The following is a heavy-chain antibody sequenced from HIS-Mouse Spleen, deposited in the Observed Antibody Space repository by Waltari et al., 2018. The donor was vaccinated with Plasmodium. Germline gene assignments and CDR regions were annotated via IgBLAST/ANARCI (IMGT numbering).Heavy chain of an antibody. CDR3: ARETSYCSSTSCYAGGYFDY. CDR2: INHRGRT. D-gene: IGHD2-2*01. CDR1: GGSFSGYY. Sequence: QVQLQQWGAGLLKPSATLSLTCAVYGGSFSGYYWRWIRQPPGKGLEWIGEINHRGRTNNNPSLKSRVSISVDTSKNQFSLKLSSVTAADTAVYYCARETSYCSSTSCYAGGYFDYWGQGTLVTVSS. V-gene: IGHV4-34*01. J-gene: IGHJ4*02.